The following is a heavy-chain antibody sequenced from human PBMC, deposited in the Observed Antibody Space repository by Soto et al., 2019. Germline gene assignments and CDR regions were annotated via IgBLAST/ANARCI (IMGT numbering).Heavy chain of an antibody. CDR1: GFSFPSYA. J-gene: IGHJ4*02. D-gene: IGHD3-10*01. CDR3: ARASGFSAPRGYFDF. CDR2: ISYDGTNK. Sequence: PGGSLRLSCAISGFSFPSYAMHWVRQAPGKGLEWVAVISYDGTNKHYADSVKDRFTISRDNSKNTLYLRMTSLRPDDTAVYYCARASGFSAPRGYFDFWGQGTPVTVSS. V-gene: IGHV3-30-3*01.